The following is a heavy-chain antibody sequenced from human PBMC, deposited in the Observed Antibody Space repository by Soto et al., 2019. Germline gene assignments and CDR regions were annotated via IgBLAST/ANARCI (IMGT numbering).Heavy chain of an antibody. V-gene: IGHV3-23*01. CDR3: AKDETTVTTPHLGY. CDR1: GFAFSSYA. CDR2: ISGSGGST. D-gene: IGHD4-17*01. Sequence: GGSLRLSCAASGFAFSSYAMSWVRQAPGKGLEWVSAISGSGGSTYYADSVKGRFTISRDNSKNTLYLQMNSLRAEDTAVYYCAKDETTVTTPHLGYWGQGTLVTVSS. J-gene: IGHJ4*02.